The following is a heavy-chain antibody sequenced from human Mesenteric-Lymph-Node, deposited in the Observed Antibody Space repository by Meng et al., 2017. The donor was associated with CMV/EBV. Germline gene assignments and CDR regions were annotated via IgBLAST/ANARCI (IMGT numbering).Heavy chain of an antibody. V-gene: IGHV6-1*01. CDR3: AREGISLVRGVVLHYYGMDV. D-gene: IGHD3-10*01. J-gene: IGHJ6*02. CDR1: GDSVSSNSAA. Sequence: SQTLSLTCAISGDSVSSNSAAWNWIRQSPSRGLEWLGRTYYKSKWYDDHAVSVKGRITINPDTSRNQFSLQLRSVTPDDTAVYYCAREGISLVRGVVLHYYGMDVWGQGTAVTVSS. CDR2: TYYKSKWYD.